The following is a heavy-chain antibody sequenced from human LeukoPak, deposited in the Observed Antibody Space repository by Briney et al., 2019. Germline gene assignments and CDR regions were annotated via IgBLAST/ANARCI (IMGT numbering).Heavy chain of an antibody. Sequence: PGRSLRLSCAASGFTFSSYAMSWVRQAPGKGLEWVSAISGSGGSTYYADSVKGRFTISRDNSKNTLYLQMNSLRAEDTAVYYCATSGYSYGQGCYYYYGMDVWGQGTTVTVSS. V-gene: IGHV3-23*01. D-gene: IGHD5-18*01. CDR1: GFTFSSYA. CDR3: ATSGYSYGQGCYYYYGMDV. J-gene: IGHJ6*02. CDR2: ISGSGGST.